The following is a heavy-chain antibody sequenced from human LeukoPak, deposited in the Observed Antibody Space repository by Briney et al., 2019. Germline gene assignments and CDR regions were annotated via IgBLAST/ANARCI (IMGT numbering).Heavy chain of an antibody. Sequence: ASVKVSCKASGYTFTNYGISWVRQAPGQGPEWIGWISAYSGHTNYAQKLQGRVTMTTDTSTSTAYMELRSLGSDDTAVYYCARDNHSGSWSWFDPWGQGTLVSVSA. CDR1: GYTFTNYG. D-gene: IGHD6-13*01. CDR3: ARDNHSGSWSWFDP. V-gene: IGHV1-18*01. J-gene: IGHJ5*02. CDR2: ISAYSGHT.